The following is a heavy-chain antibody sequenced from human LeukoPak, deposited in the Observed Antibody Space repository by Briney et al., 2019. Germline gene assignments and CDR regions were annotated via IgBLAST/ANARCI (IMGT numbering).Heavy chain of an antibody. V-gene: IGHV1-46*01. Sequence: ASVKVSCKASGYTFTSYWIQWVRQAPGQGLEWMGLINPDGGSTAYAHRFQGRVITTRDTSTSTAYMDLSSLRSEDTAVYHCARAPRNSSTMLDSWGQGTLVTVSS. CDR1: GYTFTSYW. CDR3: ARAPRNSSTMLDS. CDR2: INPDGGST. J-gene: IGHJ5*01. D-gene: IGHD6-13*01.